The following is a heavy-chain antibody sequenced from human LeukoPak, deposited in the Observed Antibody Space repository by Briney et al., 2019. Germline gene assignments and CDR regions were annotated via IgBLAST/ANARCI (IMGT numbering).Heavy chain of an antibody. CDR2: MNPNSGNT. CDR3: ARGKIFGVAIDY. Sequence: ASVKVSCKASGYTFTSYDINWLRQATGQGLEWMGWMNPNSGNTGYAQKFQGRVTMTRNTSISTAYMELSSLRSEDTAVYYCARGKIFGVAIDYWGQGTLVTVSS. J-gene: IGHJ4*02. CDR1: GYTFTSYD. V-gene: IGHV1-8*01. D-gene: IGHD3-3*01.